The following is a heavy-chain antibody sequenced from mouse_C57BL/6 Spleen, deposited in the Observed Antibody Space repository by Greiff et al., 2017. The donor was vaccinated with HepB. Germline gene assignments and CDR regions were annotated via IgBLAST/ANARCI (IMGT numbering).Heavy chain of an antibody. CDR1: GYTFTDYE. CDR2: IDPETGGT. CDR3: TRALYYDYDGPTMDY. Sequence: VQGVESGAELVRPGASVTLSCKASGYTFTDYEMHWVKQTPVHGLEWIGAIDPETGGTAYNQKFKGKAILTADKSSSTAYMELRSLTSEDSAVYYCTRALYYDYDGPTMDYWGQGTSVTVSS. V-gene: IGHV1-15*01. J-gene: IGHJ4*01. D-gene: IGHD2-4*01.